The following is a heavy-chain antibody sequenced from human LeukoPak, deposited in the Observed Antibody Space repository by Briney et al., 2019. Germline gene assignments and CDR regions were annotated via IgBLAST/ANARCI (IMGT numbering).Heavy chain of an antibody. J-gene: IGHJ6*02. CDR3: AKGLNYADYGYYYGMDV. Sequence: PGGSLRLSCAASGFTFSSYAMNWVRQAPGKGLEWVSGMSGSGGNAYYADSVKGRSTISRDNSKSTLFLQMKTLRVEDTAVYYCAKGLNYADYGYYYGMDVWGQGTTVTVSS. V-gene: IGHV3-23*01. CDR2: MSGSGGNA. CDR1: GFTFSSYA. D-gene: IGHD4-17*01.